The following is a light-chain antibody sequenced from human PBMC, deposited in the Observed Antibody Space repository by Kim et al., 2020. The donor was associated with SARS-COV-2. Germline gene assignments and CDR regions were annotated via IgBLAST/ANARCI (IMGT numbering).Light chain of an antibody. CDR2: TKD. Sequence: SSELTQDPAVSVALGQTVRITCQGDSLKNNYASWYQQKPGQAPILVMYTKDKRPAGIPGRFSGSGSGDTTSLTITGAQAEDEGDYYCSSRDTSGSLVIFGGGTQLTVL. V-gene: IGLV3-19*01. CDR1: SLKNNY. CDR3: SSRDTSGSLVI. J-gene: IGLJ2*01.